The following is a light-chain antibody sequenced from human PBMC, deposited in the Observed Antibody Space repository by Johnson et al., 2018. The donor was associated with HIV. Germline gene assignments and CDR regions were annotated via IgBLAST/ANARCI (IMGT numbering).Light chain of an antibody. CDR3: GTWDSSLSTGGV. V-gene: IGLV1-51*01. J-gene: IGLJ1*01. CDR1: SSNIGRNY. Sequence: QSVLTQPPSVSAAPGEKVNISCSGSSSNIGRNYVSWYQQLPGTAPKLLIFDNNKRPSGIPDRFSASKSGTSATLGITGLQTGDEADYYCGTWDSSLSTGGVFGTGTKVTVL. CDR2: DNN.